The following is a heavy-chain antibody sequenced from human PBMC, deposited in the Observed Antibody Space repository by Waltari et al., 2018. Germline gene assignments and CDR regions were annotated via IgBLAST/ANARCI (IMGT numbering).Heavy chain of an antibody. CDR2: IFGRGDKT. V-gene: IGHV3-23*01. CDR1: GWAFANYG. Sequence: EVQLLESGGALVQAGGSLSLSCAGSGWAFANYGLIWFRRVPGKGLEWVSAIFGRGDKTYNADSVKGRFFVSRDTSKNTLYLQMSSLRAEDTALYYCARDDAVDGGYLDYWGQGTLVTVSS. CDR3: ARDDAVDGGYLDY. D-gene: IGHD2-2*01. J-gene: IGHJ4*02.